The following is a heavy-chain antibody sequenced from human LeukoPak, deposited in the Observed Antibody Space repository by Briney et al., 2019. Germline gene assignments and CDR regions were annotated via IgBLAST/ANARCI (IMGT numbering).Heavy chain of an antibody. J-gene: IGHJ1*01. CDR3: ARGGKIAVIGTRSPQYFQH. CDR1: GFPLSRYA. Sequence: GGSLRLSCAASGFPLSRYAMSWVRQAPGKGLEWVSDISGSGSGGNTYYADYGKGRFTIDRDNSKHTLYMKMKRVRAEDTAVYYCARGGKIAVIGTRSPQYFQHWGQGTLVTVSS. V-gene: IGHV3-23*01. CDR2: ISGSGSGGNT. D-gene: IGHD6-19*01.